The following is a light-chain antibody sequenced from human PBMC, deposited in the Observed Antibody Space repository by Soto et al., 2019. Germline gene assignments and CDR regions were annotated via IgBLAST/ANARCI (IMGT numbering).Light chain of an antibody. CDR1: SSDVGSYNL. J-gene: IGLJ1*01. CDR3: CSYAGSSTFPYV. V-gene: IGLV2-23*02. Sequence: QSALPQPASVSGSPGQSITISCTGTSSDVGSYNLVSWYQHHPGKAPKLMIYEVSKRPSGVSNRFSGSKSGNTASLTISGLQAEDEADYYCCSYAGSSTFPYVFGTGTKVTVL. CDR2: EVS.